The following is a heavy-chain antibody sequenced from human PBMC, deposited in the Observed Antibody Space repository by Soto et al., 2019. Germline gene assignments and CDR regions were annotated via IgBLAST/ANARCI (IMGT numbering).Heavy chain of an antibody. CDR3: ARGRMVRGVIWRADYYYGMDV. V-gene: IGHV3-33*01. J-gene: IGHJ6*02. CDR1: GFTFSSYG. Sequence: QVQLVESGGGVVQPGRSLRLSCAASGFTFSSYGMHWVRQAPGKGLEWVAVIWYDGSNKYYADSVKGRFTISRDNSKNTLYLQMNSLRAEDTAVYYCARGRMVRGVIWRADYYYGMDVWGQGTTVTVSS. CDR2: IWYDGSNK. D-gene: IGHD3-10*01.